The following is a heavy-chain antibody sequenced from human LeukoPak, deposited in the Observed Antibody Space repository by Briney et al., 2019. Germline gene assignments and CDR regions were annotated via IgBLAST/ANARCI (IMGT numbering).Heavy chain of an antibody. CDR2: INPSGGST. J-gene: IGHJ4*02. CDR3: ARAQYSSGWYPMYYFDY. Sequence: APVKVSCKASGYTFTSYYMHWVRQAPGQGLEWMGIINPSGGSTSYAQKFQGRVTMTRDTSTSTVYMELSSLRSEDTAVYYCARAQYSSGWYPMYYFDYWGQGTLVTVSS. CDR1: GYTFTSYY. V-gene: IGHV1-46*01. D-gene: IGHD6-19*01.